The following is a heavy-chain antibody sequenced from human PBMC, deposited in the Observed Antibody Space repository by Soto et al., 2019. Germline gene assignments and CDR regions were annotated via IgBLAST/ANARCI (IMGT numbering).Heavy chain of an antibody. J-gene: IGHJ4*02. V-gene: IGHV3-48*01. CDR3: ARDPYPAGVLRYFDWSKPLLDY. CDR1: GFTFNPYS. D-gene: IGHD3-9*01. Sequence: GGYPKLSRAASGFTFNPYSIIWVLLAPEKGLEWDSYIDSFGTTIYYADSVKGRFTISRDNVKNSLYLQMNSLRAEDTAVYYCARDPYPAGVLRYFDWSKPLLDYWGQGTLVTVSS. CDR2: IDSFGTTI.